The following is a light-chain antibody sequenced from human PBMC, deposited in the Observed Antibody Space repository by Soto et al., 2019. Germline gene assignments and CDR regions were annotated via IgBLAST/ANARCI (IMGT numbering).Light chain of an antibody. Sequence: QSVLTQPPSVSAAPGQKVTISCSGSSSNIGNNYVSWYQQLPRTAPKLLIYDNNNRPSGIPGRFSGSKSGTSATLGITGLQTGDEADYFCGTWDSSLSAVVFGGGTKLTVL. CDR2: DNN. V-gene: IGLV1-51*01. J-gene: IGLJ2*01. CDR1: SSNIGNNY. CDR3: GTWDSSLSAVV.